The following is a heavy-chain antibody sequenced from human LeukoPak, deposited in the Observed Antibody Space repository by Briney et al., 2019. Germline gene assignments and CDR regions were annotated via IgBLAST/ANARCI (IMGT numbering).Heavy chain of an antibody. V-gene: IGHV3-30*18. CDR2: ISYDGSNK. CDR1: GFTFSSYG. CDR3: AKGHKWLPLDY. Sequence: GGSLRLYCAASGFTFSSYGMHWVRQAPGKGLEWVAVISYDGSNKYYADSVKGRFTISRNNSKNTLYLQMNSLRAEDTAVYYCAKGHKWLPLDYWGQGTLVTVSS. D-gene: IGHD6-19*01. J-gene: IGHJ4*02.